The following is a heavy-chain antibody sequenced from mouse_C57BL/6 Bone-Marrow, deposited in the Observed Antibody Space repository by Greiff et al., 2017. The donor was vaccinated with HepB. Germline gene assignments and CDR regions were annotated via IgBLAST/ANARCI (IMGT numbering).Heavy chain of an antibody. CDR1: GFTFTDYY. CDR2: IRNKANGYTT. CDR3: ESHLYYYAMDY. V-gene: IGHV7-3*01. Sequence: EVQRVESGGGLVQPGGSLSLSCAASGFTFTDYYMSWVRQPPGKALEWLGFIRNKANGYTTEYSASVKGRFTISRDNSQSILYRHMNALRAEDSATYYCESHLYYYAMDYWGQGTSVTVSS. J-gene: IGHJ4*01. D-gene: IGHD1-3*01.